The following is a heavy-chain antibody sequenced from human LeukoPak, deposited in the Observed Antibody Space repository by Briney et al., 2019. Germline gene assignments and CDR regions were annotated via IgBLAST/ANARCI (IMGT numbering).Heavy chain of an antibody. D-gene: IGHD6-19*01. CDR2: ISSSSGYI. CDR3: ARGVFAVAGINYFDY. Sequence: GGSLRLSCAASGFTFSSYSMNWVRQAPGKGLECVSSISSSSGYIYYADAVKGRFTISRDNAKNSLYLQMNSLRAEDTAVYYCARGVFAVAGINYFDYWGQGTLVTVPS. V-gene: IGHV3-21*01. J-gene: IGHJ4*02. CDR1: GFTFSSYS.